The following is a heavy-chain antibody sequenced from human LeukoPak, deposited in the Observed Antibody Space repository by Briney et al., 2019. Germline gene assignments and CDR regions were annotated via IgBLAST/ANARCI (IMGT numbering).Heavy chain of an antibody. D-gene: IGHD3-10*01. CDR2: IKQDGSEK. Sequence: GGSLRLSCAASGFTFSSYWMSWVRRAPGKGLEWVANIKQDGSEKCYVDSVKGRFTISRDNAKNSLYLQMNSLSAEDTAVYYCAREAALWFGEPGLFDYWGQGTLVTVSS. CDR1: GFTFSSYW. J-gene: IGHJ4*02. CDR3: AREAALWFGEPGLFDY. V-gene: IGHV3-7*01.